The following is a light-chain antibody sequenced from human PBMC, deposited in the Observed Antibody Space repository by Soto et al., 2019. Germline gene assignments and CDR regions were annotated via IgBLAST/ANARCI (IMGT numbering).Light chain of an antibody. CDR1: QNISYY. J-gene: IGKJ1*01. Sequence: DIQVAQSPSSLSASVGDRVTITCRASQNISYYLNWYQQKPGKAPKLLSFAASRLQSGVPSRCSASGSGTDFTLTISSLQPEDFAAYYCQQSYSLERWTFGQGTKVEIK. CDR3: QQSYSLERWT. V-gene: IGKV1-39*01. CDR2: AAS.